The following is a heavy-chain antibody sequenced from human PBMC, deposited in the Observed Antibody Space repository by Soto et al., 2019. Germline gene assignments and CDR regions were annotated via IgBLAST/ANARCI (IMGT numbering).Heavy chain of an antibody. Sequence: SQTLSLTCAISGDSVSSNSAAWNWIRQSPSRGLEWLGRTYYRSKWYNNYAPSVQSRISINPDSSKNQFSLQLNSVTPEDTAVYYCARTRIGQQLVNRYYYGMDVWGQGTTVTVSS. J-gene: IGHJ6*02. CDR3: ARTRIGQQLVNRYYYGMDV. D-gene: IGHD6-13*01. CDR1: GDSVSSNSAA. CDR2: TYYRSKWYN. V-gene: IGHV6-1*01.